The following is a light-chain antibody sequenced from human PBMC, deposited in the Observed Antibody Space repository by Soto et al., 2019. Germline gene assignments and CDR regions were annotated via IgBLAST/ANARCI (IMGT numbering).Light chain of an antibody. J-gene: IGKJ2*01. CDR2: AAS. CDR1: QAIADS. Sequence: DIQMTQSPSSLSASVGAPVTITCRASQAIADSLNWSQQKPGKAPNLLIFAASNLQTGVPSRFSGSGSGTDFTLTINNLQPGDSATYYCHQTRSVPYTFGQGTKLEI. CDR3: HQTRSVPYT. V-gene: IGKV1-39*01.